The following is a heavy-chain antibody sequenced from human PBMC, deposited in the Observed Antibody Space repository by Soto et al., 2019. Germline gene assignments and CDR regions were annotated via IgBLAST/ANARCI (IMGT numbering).Heavy chain of an antibody. CDR3: ARERGITMVRGVRWFDP. CDR2: INHSGST. J-gene: IGHJ5*02. D-gene: IGHD3-10*01. Sequence: QVQLQQWGAGLLKPSETLSLTCAVYGGSFSGYYWSWIRQPPGKGLEWIGEINHSGSTNYNPSLKRRVTISVDTSKNQFSLKLSSVTAADTAVYYCARERGITMVRGVRWFDPWGQGTLVTVSS. CDR1: GGSFSGYY. V-gene: IGHV4-34*01.